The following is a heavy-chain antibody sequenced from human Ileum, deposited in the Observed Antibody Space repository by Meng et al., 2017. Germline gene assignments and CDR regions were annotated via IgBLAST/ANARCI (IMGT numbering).Heavy chain of an antibody. Sequence: QVQLVQSGAEVKKPGASVNVSCKASGYTFTTYGISWVRQAPGQGLEWMGWMNTDKGNTNYAQKFQGRVTMTRDTSTSTAYMELRSLRSDDTAVYYCAREGAYNGGDYWGQGTLVTVYS. V-gene: IGHV1-18*01. D-gene: IGHD1-1*01. CDR2: MNTDKGNT. CDR3: AREGAYNGGDY. CDR1: GYTFTTYG. J-gene: IGHJ4*02.